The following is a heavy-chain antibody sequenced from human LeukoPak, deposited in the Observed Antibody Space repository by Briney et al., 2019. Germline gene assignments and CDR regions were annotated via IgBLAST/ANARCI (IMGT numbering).Heavy chain of an antibody. D-gene: IGHD1-26*01. V-gene: IGHV5-51*01. CDR2: IYPGDSDT. Sequence: GESLKISCKGSGYSSTSYWIGWVRQMPGKGLEWMGIIYPGDSDTRYSPSFQGQVTISADKSISTAYLQWSSLKASDTAMYYCARHPGAGSYGYYYGMDVWGQGTTVTVSS. CDR1: GYSSTSYW. J-gene: IGHJ6*02. CDR3: ARHPGAGSYGYYYGMDV.